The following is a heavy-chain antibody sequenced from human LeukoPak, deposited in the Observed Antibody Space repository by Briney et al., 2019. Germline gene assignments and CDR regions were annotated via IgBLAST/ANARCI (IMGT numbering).Heavy chain of an antibody. CDR3: AKDHPSSGWPAFES. Sequence: GGSLRLSCAASGFTVTRYAMSWVRPAPGEGLEWVAAINNNNNPYYADSVRGRFTISRDTSGNTLYLQMNNLRAGDTAIYSCAKDHPSSGWPAFESWGQGTLVTVSS. J-gene: IGHJ4*02. V-gene: IGHV3-23*05. CDR1: GFTVTRYA. CDR2: INNNNNP. D-gene: IGHD6-25*01.